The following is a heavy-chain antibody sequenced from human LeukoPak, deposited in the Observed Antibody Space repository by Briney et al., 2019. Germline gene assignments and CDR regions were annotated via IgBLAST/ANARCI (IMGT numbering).Heavy chain of an antibody. CDR1: GGSISSSY. Sequence: SETLSLTCTVSGGSISSSYWSWIRQPPGKGLEWIGYTHYSGNTNYNASLKSRVTISVDTSKNQFSLKLSSVTAADTAVYYCAGGGSWELPNFDYWGQGTLVTVSS. V-gene: IGHV4-59*01. CDR3: AGGGSWELPNFDY. CDR2: THYSGNT. D-gene: IGHD1-26*01. J-gene: IGHJ4*02.